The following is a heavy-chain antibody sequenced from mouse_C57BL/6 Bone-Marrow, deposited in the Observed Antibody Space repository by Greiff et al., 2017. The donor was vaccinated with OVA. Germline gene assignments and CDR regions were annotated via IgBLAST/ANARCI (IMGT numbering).Heavy chain of an antibody. CDR3: ARLPPTEYFDV. V-gene: IGHV5-2*01. Sequence: DVKVEESGGGLVQPGESLKLSCESNEYEFPSHDMSWVRKTPEKRLELVAAINSDGGSTYYPDTMERRFIISRDNTKKTLYLQMSSLRSEDTALYYCARLPPTEYFDVWGTGTTVTVSS. CDR2: INSDGGST. CDR1: EYEFPSHD. J-gene: IGHJ1*03.